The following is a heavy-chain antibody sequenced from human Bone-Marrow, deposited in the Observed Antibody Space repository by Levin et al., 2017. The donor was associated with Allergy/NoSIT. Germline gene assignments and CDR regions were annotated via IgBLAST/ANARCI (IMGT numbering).Heavy chain of an antibody. Sequence: SETLSLTCTVSGGSISSYYWSWIRQPPGKGLEWLGYIYYSGSTNYNPSLKSRVTISVDTSKNQFSLKLSSVTAADTAVYYCARYAGGISLDYWGQGTLVTVSS. CDR2: IYYSGST. CDR1: GGSISSYY. D-gene: IGHD2/OR15-2a*01. V-gene: IGHV4-59*01. CDR3: ARYAGGISLDY. J-gene: IGHJ4*02.